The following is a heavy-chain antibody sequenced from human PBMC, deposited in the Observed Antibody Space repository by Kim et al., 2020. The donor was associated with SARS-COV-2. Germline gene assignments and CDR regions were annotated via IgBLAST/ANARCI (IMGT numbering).Heavy chain of an antibody. D-gene: IGHD2-2*01. CDR2: IKPSGGDT. CDR3: AREEDSTKWD. CDR1: GYTFSIYY. Sequence: ASVKVSCKTSGYTFSIYYIHWVRQDSGQGLEWVGIIKPSGGDTTYAQKFQGRVTMTRDTSTSTVYMELSSLRSEDTAMYYCAREEDSTKWDWGQGTLVSVSS. V-gene: IGHV1-46*01. J-gene: IGHJ4*02.